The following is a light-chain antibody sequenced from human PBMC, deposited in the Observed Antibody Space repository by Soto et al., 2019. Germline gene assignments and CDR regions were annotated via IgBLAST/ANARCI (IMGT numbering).Light chain of an antibody. CDR1: SSDVGSYNL. V-gene: IGLV2-23*02. J-gene: IGLJ2*01. Sequence: QSALTQPASVSGSPGQSITISCTGTSSDVGSYNLVSWYQQHPGKAPKLMIYEVSKRPSGVSNRISGSKSGNTASLTISGLLAEDEADYYCCSYAGSSTFVVFGGGTKMTVL. CDR2: EVS. CDR3: CSYAGSSTFVV.